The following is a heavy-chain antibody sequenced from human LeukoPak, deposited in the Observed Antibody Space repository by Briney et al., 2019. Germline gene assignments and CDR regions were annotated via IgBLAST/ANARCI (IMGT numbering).Heavy chain of an antibody. V-gene: IGHV4-30-2*06. J-gene: IGHJ6*02. D-gene: IGHD3-10*01. Sequence: ASETLSLTCAVSGGSISSGGYSWSWIRQSPGKGLEWIGYIYHSGSTYYNPSLKSRVTISVDRSKNQFSLKLSSVTAADTAVYYCARVSTFDYSGSGSYYLDVWRQGTTVTVSS. CDR2: IYHSGST. CDR3: ARVSTFDYSGSGSYYLDV. CDR1: GGSISSGGYS.